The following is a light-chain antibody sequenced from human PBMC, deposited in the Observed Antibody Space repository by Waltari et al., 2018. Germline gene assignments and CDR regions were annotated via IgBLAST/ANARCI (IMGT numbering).Light chain of an antibody. J-gene: IGLJ2*01. CDR1: SSYVGGYNY. V-gene: IGLV2-14*03. CDR2: DVT. Sequence: QSALTQPASVSGPPGQSITISCPGTSSYVGGYNYVSWYQQHPGNAPKLIIFDVTRWPSGVSNRFSGSKSGNTASLTIFGLQAEDEADYYCASYTSTRTVVFGGGTRVTVL. CDR3: ASYTSTRTVV.